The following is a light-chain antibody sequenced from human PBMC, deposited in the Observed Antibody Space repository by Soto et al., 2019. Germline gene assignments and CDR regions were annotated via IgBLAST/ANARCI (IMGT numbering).Light chain of an antibody. CDR3: QQSSSTPQT. J-gene: IGKJ4*01. Sequence: DIQMTQSPSSLSASVGDRVTVTCRASQSIRSYLNWYQQKPGKAPKLLINVASTLQSGVPSRFSGSGSGTDFTLAISSLQPEDFATYYCQQSSSTPQTFGGGTKVDIK. CDR2: VAS. CDR1: QSIRSY. V-gene: IGKV1-39*01.